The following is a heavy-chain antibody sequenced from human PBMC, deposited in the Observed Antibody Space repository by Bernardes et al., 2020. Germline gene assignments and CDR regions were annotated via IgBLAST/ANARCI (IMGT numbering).Heavy chain of an antibody. D-gene: IGHD2-2*01. CDR1: GFTFSSHW. J-gene: IGHJ3*02. V-gene: IGHV3-74*03. CDR3: TRVGWRVPAATDAFDI. Sequence: VGSLRLSCAASGFTFSSHWMHWVRQAPGKGLVWVSRINSDGSTTKYADSVKGRFTLSRDNAKNTLYLQMNSLRVEDTAVYYCTRVGWRVPAATDAFDIWGLGTMVTVSS. CDR2: INSDGSTT.